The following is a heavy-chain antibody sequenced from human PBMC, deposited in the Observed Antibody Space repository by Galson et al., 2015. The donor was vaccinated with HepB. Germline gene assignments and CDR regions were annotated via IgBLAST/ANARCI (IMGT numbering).Heavy chain of an antibody. CDR1: GFTFSSYG. CDR3: ARRQGWAANDAFDI. V-gene: IGHV3-30-3*01. Sequence: SLRLSCAASGFTFSSYGMRWVRQAPGKGLEWVAVISYDGSNKYYADSVKGRFNISRDNSKNTLYLQMNSRRAEDTAVYYCARRQGWAANDAFDIWGQGTMVTVSS. CDR2: ISYDGSNK. J-gene: IGHJ3*02. D-gene: IGHD1-26*01.